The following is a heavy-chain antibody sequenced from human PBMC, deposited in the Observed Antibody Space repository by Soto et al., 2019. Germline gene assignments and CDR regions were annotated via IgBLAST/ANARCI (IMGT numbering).Heavy chain of an antibody. V-gene: IGHV1-18*01. CDR2: IGAYNGNT. CDR3: ARDRDNSGDSNDGLEF. Sequence: QVQLVQSGPEVKKPGASVRVSCKTSGYTFNNFNINWVRQAPGQGLEWMGWIGAYNGNTNYAERFQGRVTMTRDTSTTTAYMDLQRLRSDDTAVYYCARDRDNSGDSNDGLEFWGQGTMVIVSS. D-gene: IGHD3-22*01. CDR1: GYTFNNFN. J-gene: IGHJ3*01.